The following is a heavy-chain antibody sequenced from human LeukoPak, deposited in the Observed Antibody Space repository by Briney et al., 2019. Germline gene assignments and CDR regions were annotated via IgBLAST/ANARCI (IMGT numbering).Heavy chain of an antibody. V-gene: IGHV4-30-4*08. CDR2: IYYSGST. CDR3: ASGDYGDYGGDAFDI. Sequence: SQTLSLTCTVSGGSISSGDYYWGWIRQPQGKGLEWIGYIYYSGSTYYNPSLKSRVTISVDTSKNQFSLKLSSVTAADTAVYYCASGDYGDYGGDAFDIWGQGTMVTVSS. CDR1: GGSISSGDYY. D-gene: IGHD4-17*01. J-gene: IGHJ3*02.